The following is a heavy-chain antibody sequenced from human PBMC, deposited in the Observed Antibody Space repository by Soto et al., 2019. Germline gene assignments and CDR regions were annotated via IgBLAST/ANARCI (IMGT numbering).Heavy chain of an antibody. CDR2: LVPVFGTA. Sequence: QVQLVQSGAEVKKPGSSVKVSCKASGGTFSSLAISWVRQAPGQGLEWMGGLVPVFGTANYAQKCQDRITMTADKSTSTSYMALSSLRAADTAVYDCARSPGVFDYWGQGTLVTVSS. V-gene: IGHV1-69*06. J-gene: IGHJ4*02. CDR3: ARSPGVFDY. CDR1: GGTFSSLA. D-gene: IGHD3-10*01.